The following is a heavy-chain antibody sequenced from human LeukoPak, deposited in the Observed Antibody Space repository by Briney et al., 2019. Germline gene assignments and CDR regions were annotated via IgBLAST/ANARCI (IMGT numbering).Heavy chain of an antibody. CDR2: ISSSSSTI. Sequence: GGSLRLSCAASGFTFSSYSMNWVRQAPGKGLEWVSYISSSSSTIYYADSVKGRFTISRDNAKNSLYLQMNSLRAEDTAVYYCARGTRNWNYEFDPWGQGTLVTVSS. CDR3: ARGTRNWNYEFDP. J-gene: IGHJ5*02. CDR1: GFTFSSYS. V-gene: IGHV3-48*01. D-gene: IGHD1-7*01.